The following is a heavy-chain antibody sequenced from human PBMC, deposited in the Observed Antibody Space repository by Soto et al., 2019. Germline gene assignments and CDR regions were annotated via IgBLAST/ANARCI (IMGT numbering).Heavy chain of an antibody. CDR1: GGSFSGYY. CDR3: AKGGRFGELLLRYFDY. CDR2: INHSAST. Sequence: SETLSLTCAVYGGSFSGYYWSWIRQPPGKGLEWIGEINHSASTNYNPSLKSRVTISVDTSKNQFSLKLSSVTAADTAVYYCAKGGRFGELLLRYFDYWGQGTLVTVSS. D-gene: IGHD3-10*01. J-gene: IGHJ4*02. V-gene: IGHV4-34*01.